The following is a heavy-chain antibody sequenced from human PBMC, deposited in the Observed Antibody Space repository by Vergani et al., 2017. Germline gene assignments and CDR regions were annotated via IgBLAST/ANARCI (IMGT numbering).Heavy chain of an antibody. CDR2: ISSSGSTI. CDR3: AKVNYDTTTLDALDI. V-gene: IGHV3-48*04. J-gene: IGHJ3*02. CDR1: GFTFSSYG. D-gene: IGHD3-22*01. Sequence: VQLVESGGGVVQPGRSLRLSCAASGFTFSSYGMHWVRQAPGKGLEWVSYISSSGSTIYYADSVKGRFTISRDNAKNSLYLQMNSLRAEDTAVYYCAKVNYDTTTLDALDIWGQGTMVTVSS.